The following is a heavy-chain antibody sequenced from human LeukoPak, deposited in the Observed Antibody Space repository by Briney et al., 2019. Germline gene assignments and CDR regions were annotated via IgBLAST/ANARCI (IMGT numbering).Heavy chain of an antibody. V-gene: IGHV1-18*01. Sequence: ASVKVSCKASGYTFTSYGISWVRQAPGQGLEWMGWISAYIGNTNYAQKLQGRVTMTTDTSTSTAYMELRSLRSDDTAVYYCAITSSLNWFDPWGQGTLVTVSS. CDR2: ISAYIGNT. CDR1: GYTFTSYG. D-gene: IGHD6-13*01. J-gene: IGHJ5*02. CDR3: AITSSLNWFDP.